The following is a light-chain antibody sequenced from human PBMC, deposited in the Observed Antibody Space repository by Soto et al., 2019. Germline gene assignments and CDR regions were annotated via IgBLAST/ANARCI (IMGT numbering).Light chain of an antibody. Sequence: EIVMTQSPATLSVSPGERATLSCRASQSINSNLAWYQQKPGQAPRLLIYGASTRATGVPARFSGSGSGTEFTLTIRSLQSEDFAAYYCQQYNNGYTFGQGTKLEIK. CDR3: QQYNNGYT. CDR1: QSINSN. V-gene: IGKV3-15*01. J-gene: IGKJ2*01. CDR2: GAS.